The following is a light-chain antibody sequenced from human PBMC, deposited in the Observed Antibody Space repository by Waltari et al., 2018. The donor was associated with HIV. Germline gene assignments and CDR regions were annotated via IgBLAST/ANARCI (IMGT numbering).Light chain of an antibody. CDR3: ATWDDSRVV. J-gene: IGLJ2*01. V-gene: IGLV1-47*01. Sequence: QSVLTQPPSASGTPGQRVTIPCSGSTPNIGSNYVYWYQHLPGTAPKLLIYRNNQRPSGVPDRFSGSKSGTSASLAISGLRSEDEADYYCATWDDSRVVFGGGTKLTVL. CDR2: RNN. CDR1: TPNIGSNY.